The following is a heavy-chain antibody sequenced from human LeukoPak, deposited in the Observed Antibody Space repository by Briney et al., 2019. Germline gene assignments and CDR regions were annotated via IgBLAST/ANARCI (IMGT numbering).Heavy chain of an antibody. CDR3: TRDSYYKRQGGDFDI. Sequence: PGGSLRLSCAASGFTFSSYGMHWVRQAPGKGLEWVAVIWYDGSNKYYADSVKGRFTISRDNPKNTLYLQMNSLRAEDTAEYYCTRDSYYKRQGGDFDIWGQGTMVTVSS. D-gene: IGHD3-22*01. V-gene: IGHV3-33*01. CDR1: GFTFSSYG. J-gene: IGHJ3*02. CDR2: IWYDGSNK.